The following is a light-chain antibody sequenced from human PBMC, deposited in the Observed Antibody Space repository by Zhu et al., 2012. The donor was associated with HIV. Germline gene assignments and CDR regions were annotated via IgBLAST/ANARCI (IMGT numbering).Light chain of an antibody. J-gene: IGKJ2*01. CDR2: SAS. V-gene: IGKV3-20*01. Sequence: EIVLTQSPGTLSLSPGERATLSCRASQTVSRNYLAWYQQKPGQPPRLLIYSASRRVTGIPDRFSGSGSGTDFTLTISRLEPEDFAVYYYQHYVPSPMYTFGQGTKLEIK. CDR1: QTVSRNY. CDR3: QHYVPSPMYT.